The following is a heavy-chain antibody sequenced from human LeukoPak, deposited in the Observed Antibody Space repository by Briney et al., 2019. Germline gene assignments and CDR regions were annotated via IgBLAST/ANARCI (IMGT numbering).Heavy chain of an antibody. D-gene: IGHD4-11*01. V-gene: IGHV4-4*08. CDR3: ARGHTVTRWFDP. J-gene: IGHJ5*02. CDR1: GGSISIYY. Sequence: SETLSLTCTVSGGSISIYYWSWIRQPPGKGLEWIGYIYTSGSTNYNPSLKSRVTMSVDTSKNQFSLKLSSVTAADTAVYYCARGHTVTRWFDPWGQGTLVTVSS. CDR2: IYTSGST.